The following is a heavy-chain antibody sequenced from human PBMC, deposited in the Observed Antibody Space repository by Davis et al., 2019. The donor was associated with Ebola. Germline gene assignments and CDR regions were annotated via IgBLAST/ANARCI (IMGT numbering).Heavy chain of an antibody. CDR2: IRPRDSDT. V-gene: IGHV5-51*01. D-gene: IGHD3-9*01. CDR3: ARLNDDIFTAYPWYFDY. J-gene: IGHJ4*02. CDR1: GYPFTTYY. Sequence: GGSLTLSCETSGYPFTTYYIGWARQMPGNGLEWMAIIRPRDSDTNYSPSFQGQVTISADRSINTAYLQWNRLKASDTAMYYCARLNDDIFTAYPWYFDYWGQGALVTVSS.